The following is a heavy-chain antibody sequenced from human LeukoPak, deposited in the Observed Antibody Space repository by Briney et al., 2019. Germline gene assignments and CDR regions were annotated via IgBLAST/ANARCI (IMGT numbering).Heavy chain of an antibody. Sequence: GGSLRLSCAASGFTVDNNAMSWGRQAPGTGLEWVSDIAGTSDDTYYADSVKGRFTVSRDNSKNTLYLQMNNVRAEDTAVYYCAKLHAMTSGAFDIWGQGTMVTVSS. CDR1: GFTVDNNA. CDR3: AKLHAMTSGAFDI. V-gene: IGHV3-23*01. J-gene: IGHJ3*02. CDR2: IAGTSDDT. D-gene: IGHD2-2*01.